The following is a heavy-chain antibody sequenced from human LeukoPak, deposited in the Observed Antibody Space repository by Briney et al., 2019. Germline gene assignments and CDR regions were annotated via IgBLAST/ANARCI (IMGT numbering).Heavy chain of an antibody. CDR3: ARSGDSADDY. J-gene: IGHJ4*02. Sequence: PSETLSLTCAVYGGSFSGYYWSWIRQPPGKGLEWIGEINHSGSTNYNPSLKSRVTISVDTSKNQFSLKLSSVTAADTAVYYCARSGDSADDYWGQGTLVTVSS. D-gene: IGHD3-10*01. CDR2: INHSGST. V-gene: IGHV4-34*01. CDR1: GGSFSGYY.